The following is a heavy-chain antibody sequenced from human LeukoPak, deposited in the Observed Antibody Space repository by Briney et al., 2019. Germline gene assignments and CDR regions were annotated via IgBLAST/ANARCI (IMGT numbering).Heavy chain of an antibody. CDR3: ARVGGANSPFGY. J-gene: IGHJ4*02. D-gene: IGHD4-23*01. CDR1: GGSISSSSYY. V-gene: IGHV4-39*07. Sequence: PSETLSLTCTVSGGSISSSSYYWGWIRQPPGKGLEWIGSIYYSGSTYYNPSLKSRVTISVDTSKNQFSLKLSSVTAADTAVYYCARVGGANSPFGYWGQGTLVIVSS. CDR2: IYYSGST.